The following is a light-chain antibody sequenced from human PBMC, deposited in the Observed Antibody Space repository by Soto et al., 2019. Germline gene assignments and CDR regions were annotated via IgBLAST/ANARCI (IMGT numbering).Light chain of an antibody. Sequence: QSVLTQQPSVSGAPGQRVTLSCTGSISNIGAGYDVHWYQQLPGTAPRLLISDNNNRPPGVPDRFSASKSGTSATRAISGLEAENESDYFCQSSDSILGPAHVVFGGGTKVTVL. CDR1: ISNIGAGYD. CDR2: DNN. J-gene: IGLJ2*01. V-gene: IGLV1-40*01. CDR3: QSSDSILGPAHVV.